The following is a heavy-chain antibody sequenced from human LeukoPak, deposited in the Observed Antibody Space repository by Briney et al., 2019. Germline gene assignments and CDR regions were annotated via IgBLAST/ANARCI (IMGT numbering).Heavy chain of an antibody. Sequence: GGSLRLSCAASGFTFSSFPMIWVRQAPGKGLEWVSVIGADTSPIHYADSVKGRFTISRDNSKNALYLQMNSLGAEDTAVYFCARGGGDYCFDYWGQGALVTVSS. J-gene: IGHJ4*02. V-gene: IGHV3-23*01. CDR1: GFTFSSFP. CDR2: IGADTSPI. CDR3: ARGGGDYCFDY. D-gene: IGHD2-21*02.